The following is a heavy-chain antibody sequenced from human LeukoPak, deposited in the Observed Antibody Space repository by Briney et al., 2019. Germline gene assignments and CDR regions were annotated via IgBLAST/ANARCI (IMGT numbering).Heavy chain of an antibody. CDR3: ARDLRNYDSSGYYYSVWAFDI. J-gene: IGHJ3*02. CDR2: ISSSSSYI. Sequence: GGSLRLSCAASGFTFSSYSMNWVRQAPGKGLEWVSSISSSSSYIYYAYSVKGRFTISRDNAKNSLYLQMNSLRAEDTAVYYCARDLRNYDSSGYYYSVWAFDIWGQGTMVTVSS. D-gene: IGHD3-22*01. CDR1: GFTFSSYS. V-gene: IGHV3-21*01.